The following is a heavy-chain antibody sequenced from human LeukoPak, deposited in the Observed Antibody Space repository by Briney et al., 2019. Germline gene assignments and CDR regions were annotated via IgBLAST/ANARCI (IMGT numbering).Heavy chain of an antibody. V-gene: IGHV1-2*02. D-gene: IGHD2-21*02. CDR1: GYTFTGYY. Sequence: ASVKVSCKASGYTFTGYYMHWVRQAPGQGLEWMGWINPNSGGTNYAQKFQGRVTMTRDTSISTAYMELSRLRPDDTAVYYCARGGYCGGDCYPYSNYWGQGTLVTVSS. CDR2: INPNSGGT. J-gene: IGHJ4*02. CDR3: ARGGYCGGDCYPYSNY.